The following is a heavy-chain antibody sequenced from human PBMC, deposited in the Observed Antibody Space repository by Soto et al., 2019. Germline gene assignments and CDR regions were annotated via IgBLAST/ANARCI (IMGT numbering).Heavy chain of an antibody. Sequence: GWSLRLSCAASVFTVSTNYRTWVRQTPGKGLEWVSIIYSNGNTYYADSVKGRFTISRDNSKNTLYLQMNSLRVDDTAVYYCVVEDLGMEVWGQGTTVTVSS. CDR3: VVEDLGMEV. CDR2: IYSNGNT. CDR1: VFTVSTNY. J-gene: IGHJ6*02. V-gene: IGHV3-53*01. D-gene: IGHD2-15*01.